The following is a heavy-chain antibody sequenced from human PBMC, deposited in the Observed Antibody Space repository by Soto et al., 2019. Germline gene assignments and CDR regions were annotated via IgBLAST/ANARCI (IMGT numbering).Heavy chain of an antibody. D-gene: IGHD6-13*01. CDR2: ISGSGGST. CDR1: GFTFSSYA. J-gene: IGHJ4*02. Sequence: GGSLRLSCAASGFTFSSYAMSWVRQAPGKGLEWVSAISGSGGSTYYADSVKGRFTISRDNSKNTLYLQMNSLRAEDTAVYYCAKSVHRSYSSSWYRDYWGQGTLVTVSS. CDR3: AKSVHRSYSSSWYRDY. V-gene: IGHV3-23*01.